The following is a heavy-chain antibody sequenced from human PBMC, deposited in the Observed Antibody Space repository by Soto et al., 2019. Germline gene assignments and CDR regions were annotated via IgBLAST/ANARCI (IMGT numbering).Heavy chain of an antibody. Sequence: QLQLQESGPGLVKPSETLSLTCTVSGGSISSSSYYWGWIRQPPGKGLEYIGSIYYSGSTYYNPSLKSRVTISVDTSKNQFSLKLSSVTAADTAVYYCARHDALGYCSGGSCYLEPFWGQGTLVTVSS. J-gene: IGHJ4*02. CDR1: GGSISSSSYY. CDR3: ARHDALGYCSGGSCYLEPF. D-gene: IGHD2-15*01. CDR2: IYYSGST. V-gene: IGHV4-39*01.